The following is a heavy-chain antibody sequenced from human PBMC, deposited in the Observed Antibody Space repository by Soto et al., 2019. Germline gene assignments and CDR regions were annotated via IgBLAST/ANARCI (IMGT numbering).Heavy chain of an antibody. CDR1: GFIIPCCA. D-gene: IGHD1-26*01. CDR3: ARDVRVGEPDYFDD. V-gene: IGHV3-30*01. Sequence: QVRLVESGGGVVQPGRSLRLSCAASGFIIPCCAIHWIRQSPGKGLEWVAVIGADGTHKYYGDSVQGRFTISRDTSQNMVFLQMDSLTAEDTALYYCARDVRVGEPDYFDDWGQGMLVSVSS. J-gene: IGHJ4*02. CDR2: IGADGTHK.